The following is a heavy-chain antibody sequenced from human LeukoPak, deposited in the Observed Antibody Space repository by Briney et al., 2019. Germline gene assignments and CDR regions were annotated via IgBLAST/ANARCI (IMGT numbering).Heavy chain of an antibody. CDR1: GFTFSSYS. Sequence: GGSLRLSCAASGFTFSSYSMNWVRQAPGKGLEWVSSISSSSSYIYYADSVKGRFTISRDNAKNSLYLQMHSLRAEDTAVYYCARDPGYSGYDYGSYWGQGTLVSVSS. J-gene: IGHJ4*02. D-gene: IGHD5-12*01. V-gene: IGHV3-21*01. CDR2: ISSSSSYI. CDR3: ARDPGYSGYDYGSY.